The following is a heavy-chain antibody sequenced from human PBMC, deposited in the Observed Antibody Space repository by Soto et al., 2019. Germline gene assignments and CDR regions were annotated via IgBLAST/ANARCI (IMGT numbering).Heavy chain of an antibody. D-gene: IGHD1-1*01. J-gene: IGHJ1*01. V-gene: IGHV1-3*01. CDR3: AREGRYGEYFQH. CDR1: GYTFTSYA. Sequence: ASAKVSCKASGYTFTSYAMHWVRQAPGQRLEWMGWINAGNGNTKYSQKFQGRVTITRDTSASTAYMELSSLRSEDTAVYYCAREGRYGEYFQHWGQGTLVTVSS. CDR2: INAGNGNT.